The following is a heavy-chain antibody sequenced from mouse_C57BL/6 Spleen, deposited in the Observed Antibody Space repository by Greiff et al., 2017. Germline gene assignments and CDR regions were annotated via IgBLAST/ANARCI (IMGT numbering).Heavy chain of an antibody. D-gene: IGHD2-3*01. V-gene: IGHV5-4*01. CDR1: GFTFSSYA. CDR2: ISDGGSYT. Sequence: EVQLVESGGGLVKPGGSLKLSCAASGFTFSSYAMSWVRQTPEKRLEWVATISDGGSYTYYPDNVKGRFTISRDNAKNNLYLQMSHLKSEDTAMYYCAREYDGYFAYWGQGTLVTVSA. CDR3: AREYDGYFAY. J-gene: IGHJ3*01.